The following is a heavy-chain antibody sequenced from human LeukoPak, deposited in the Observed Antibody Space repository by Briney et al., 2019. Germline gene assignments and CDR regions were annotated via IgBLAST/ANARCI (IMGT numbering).Heavy chain of an antibody. CDR3: ARACSSATCYGAFDM. CDR2: IYYSGST. D-gene: IGHD2-2*01. Sequence: SSQTLSFTCTVSGGSISSADYNWSWIRQPPGKGLEWIGYIYYSGSTYYNPSLKSRVTISVDTSKNQFSLKLSSVTAADTAVYYCARACSSATCYGAFDMWGQGTMVTVSS. CDR1: GGSISSADYN. V-gene: IGHV4-30-4*08. J-gene: IGHJ3*02.